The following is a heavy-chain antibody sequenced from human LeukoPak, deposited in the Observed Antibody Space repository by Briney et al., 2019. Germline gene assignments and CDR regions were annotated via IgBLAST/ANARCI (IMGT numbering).Heavy chain of an antibody. CDR1: GFTFSSYA. V-gene: IGHV3-23*01. D-gene: IGHD6-19*01. CDR2: ISGRGEST. Sequence: GGSLRLSCAASGFTFSSYAMSWVRQAPGKGLEWVSAISGRGESTYYADSVKGRFTISRGNSKSTVHLEMKSLRAEDTALYFCAKDLGEIAVAGIFDYWGQGTLVTVSS. CDR3: AKDLGEIAVAGIFDY. J-gene: IGHJ4*02.